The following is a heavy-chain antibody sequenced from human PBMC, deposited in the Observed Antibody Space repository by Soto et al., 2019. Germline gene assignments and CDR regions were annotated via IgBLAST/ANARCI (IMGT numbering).Heavy chain of an antibody. D-gene: IGHD3-22*01. J-gene: IGHJ4*02. V-gene: IGHV1-69*01. CDR3: SAGDSSDTGDH. CDR2: TTAILGTR. Sequence: QVQLVQSGAEVKKPGSSVKVSCKASGDTLSHYGVSWVRQAPGKGLEWMGGTTAILGTRDYAQKFQGRMTITSDESTTTSYTELNRLTSDAAAVDYCSAGDSSDTGDHWGQGTLVSVSS. CDR1: GDTLSHYG.